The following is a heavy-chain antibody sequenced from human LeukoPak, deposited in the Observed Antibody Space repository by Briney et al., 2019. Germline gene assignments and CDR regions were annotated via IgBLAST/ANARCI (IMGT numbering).Heavy chain of an antibody. CDR1: GGSFSGYY. D-gene: IGHD2-2*03. Sequence: SETLSLTCAVYGGSFSGYYWSWIRQPPGKGLEWIGEINHSGSTNYNPSLKSRVTISVDTSKNQFSLKLSSVTAADTAVYYCARGRAGYCSSTSCGGRSFDIWGQGTMVTVSS. CDR3: ARGRAGYCSSTSCGGRSFDI. CDR2: INHSGST. J-gene: IGHJ3*02. V-gene: IGHV4-34*01.